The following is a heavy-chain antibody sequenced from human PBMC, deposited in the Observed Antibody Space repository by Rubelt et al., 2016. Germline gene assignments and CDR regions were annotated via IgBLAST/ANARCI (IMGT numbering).Heavy chain of an antibody. CDR1: GFGFSDFW. D-gene: IGHD2-2*01. J-gene: IGHJ6*02. V-gene: IGHV3-7*03. CDR2: VDQGGGEK. CDR3: AKAIKIGAVPAAIGLGMDV. Sequence: GQLLESGGDLVQPGESLTLSCAASGFGFSDFWMAWVRQVPGKALEWVASVDQGGGEKTYLDSVKGRFTISRDNSKNTLYLQMNSLRAEDTAVYYCAKAIKIGAVPAAIGLGMDVWGQGTTVTVSS.